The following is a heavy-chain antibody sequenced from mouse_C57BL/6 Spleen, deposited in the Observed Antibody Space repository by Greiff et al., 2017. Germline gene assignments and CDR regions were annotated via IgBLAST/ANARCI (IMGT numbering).Heavy chain of an antibody. D-gene: IGHD2-1*01. V-gene: IGHV1-15*01. CDR3: TRSSSLLMDY. Sequence: QVQLQQSGAELVRPGASVTLSCKASGYTFTDYEMHWVKQTPVHGLEWIGAIDPETGGTAYNQKFKGKAILTADKPSSTAYMELRSLTSEASAVYYCTRSSSLLMDYWGQGTSVTVSS. CDR2: IDPETGGT. J-gene: IGHJ4*01. CDR1: GYTFTDYE.